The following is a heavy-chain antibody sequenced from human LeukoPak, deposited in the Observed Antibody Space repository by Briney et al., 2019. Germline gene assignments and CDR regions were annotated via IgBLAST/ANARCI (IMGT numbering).Heavy chain of an antibody. CDR2: IIPIFGTA. V-gene: IGHV1-69*05. J-gene: IGHJ5*02. CDR1: GGTFSSYA. D-gene: IGHD3-10*01. CDR3: AGEPWSYYGSGSINWFDP. Sequence: ASVKVSCKASGGTFSSYAISWVRQAPGQGLEWVGRIIPIFGTANYAQKFQGRVTITTDESTSTAYMELSSLRSEDTAVYYCAGEPWSYYGSGSINWFDPWGQGTLVTVSS.